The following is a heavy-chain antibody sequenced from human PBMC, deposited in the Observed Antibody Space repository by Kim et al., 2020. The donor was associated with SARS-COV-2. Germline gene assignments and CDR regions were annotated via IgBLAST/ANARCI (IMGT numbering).Heavy chain of an antibody. Sequence: ASVKVSCKASGYTFTSYAMHWVRQAPGQRLEWMGWINAGNGNTKYSQKFQGRVTITRDTSASTAYMELSSLGSEDTAVYYCARSSQKTYYEFWSGLGVNWYFDLWGRGTLVTVSS. CDR3: ARSSQKTYYEFWSGLGVNWYFDL. D-gene: IGHD3-3*01. V-gene: IGHV1-3*01. CDR1: GYTFTSYA. CDR2: INAGNGNT. J-gene: IGHJ2*01.